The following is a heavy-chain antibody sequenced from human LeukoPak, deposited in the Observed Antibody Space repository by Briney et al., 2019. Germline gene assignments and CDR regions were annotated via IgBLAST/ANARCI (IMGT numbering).Heavy chain of an antibody. J-gene: IGHJ4*02. CDR3: ASFYQAYYFAY. CDR2: IYYSGST. Sequence: SETLSPTCTVSGGSISSADFYWSWIRQPPGKGLEWIGYIYYSGSTYYNPSLKSRVTISVDTSKNQFSLKLSSVTAADTAVYYCASFYQAYYFAYWGQGTLVTVSS. CDR1: GGSISSADFY. V-gene: IGHV4-30-4*01. D-gene: IGHD2-21*01.